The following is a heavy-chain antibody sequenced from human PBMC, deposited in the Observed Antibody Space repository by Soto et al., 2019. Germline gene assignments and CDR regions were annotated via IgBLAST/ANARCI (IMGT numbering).Heavy chain of an antibody. CDR3: ARHGWDSSSWYGNYYYGMDV. J-gene: IGHJ6*02. CDR1: GYSFTSYW. V-gene: IGHV5-51*01. Sequence: GESLKISFKGSGYSFTSYWIGWVRQMPGKGLEWMGIIYPGDSDTRYSPSFQGQVTISANKSISTAYLQWSSLKASDTAMYYCARHGWDSSSWYGNYYYGMDVWGQGTTVTVSS. CDR2: IYPGDSDT. D-gene: IGHD6-13*01.